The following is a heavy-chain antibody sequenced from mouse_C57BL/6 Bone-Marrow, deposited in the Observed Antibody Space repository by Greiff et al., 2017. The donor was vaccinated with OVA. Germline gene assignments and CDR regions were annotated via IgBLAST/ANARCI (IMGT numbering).Heavy chain of an antibody. Sequence: VQRVESGPGLVAPSQCLSITCTVSGFSLTSYAISWVRQPPGKGLEWLGVIWTGGGTNYTPALKSSLSISKDNDKSQVFLKMNSLQTDDTARDYCARAYSNYGDFDVWGTGTTVTVSS. CDR2: IWTGGGT. D-gene: IGHD2-5*01. CDR1: GFSLTSYA. V-gene: IGHV2-9-1*01. J-gene: IGHJ1*03. CDR3: ARAYSNYGDFDV.